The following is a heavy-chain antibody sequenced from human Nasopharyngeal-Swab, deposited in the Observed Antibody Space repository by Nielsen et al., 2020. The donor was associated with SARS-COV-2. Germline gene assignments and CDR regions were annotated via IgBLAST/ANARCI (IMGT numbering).Heavy chain of an antibody. V-gene: IGHV3-9*01. Sequence: SLKISCAASGFTFDDYAMHWVRQAPGKGLEWVSGISWNSGSIGYADSVKGRFTISRDNAKNSLYLQMNSLRAEDTAVYYCARDNPQRIWGQGTMVTVSS. CDR2: ISWNSGSI. D-gene: IGHD2-2*01. CDR3: ARDNPQRI. CDR1: GFTFDDYA. J-gene: IGHJ3*02.